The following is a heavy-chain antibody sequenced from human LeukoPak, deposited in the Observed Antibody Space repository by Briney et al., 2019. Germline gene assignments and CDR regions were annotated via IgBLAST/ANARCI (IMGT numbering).Heavy chain of an antibody. D-gene: IGHD5-18*01. CDR1: GGTFSSYA. CDR2: IIPIFGTA. V-gene: IGHV1-69*06. CDR3: ARVLVDTAMVGYYYYYMDV. J-gene: IGHJ6*03. Sequence: ASVKVSCKASGGTFSSYAISWVRQDPGQGLEWMGGIIPIFGTANYAQKFQGRVTITADKSTSTAYMELSSLRSEDTAVYYCARVLVDTAMVGYYYYYMDVWGKGTTVTVSS.